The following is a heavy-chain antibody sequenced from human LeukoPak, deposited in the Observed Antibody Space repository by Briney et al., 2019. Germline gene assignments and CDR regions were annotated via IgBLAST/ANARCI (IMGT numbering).Heavy chain of an antibody. J-gene: IGHJ5*02. V-gene: IGHV4-61*02. CDR1: GGSINSDTYY. CDR3: ARDRGITTARGVPSWFDP. D-gene: IGHD3-10*01. CDR2: IYTTGSP. Sequence: PSQTLSLTCTVSGGSINSDTYYWTWIRQPAGKELEWIGRIYTTGSPNYNPSLKSRVTMSIDTSKNQFSLKLSSVGAADTAVYYCARDRGITTARGVPSWFDPWGQGTLVTVSS.